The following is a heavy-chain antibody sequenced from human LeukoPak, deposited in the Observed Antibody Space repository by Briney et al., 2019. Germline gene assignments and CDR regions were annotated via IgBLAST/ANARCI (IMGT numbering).Heavy chain of an antibody. CDR2: ISAYNGNT. D-gene: IGHD3-10*01. J-gene: IGHJ6*04. V-gene: IGHV1-18*01. CDR3: ARAGWFGELFDYYYGMDV. CDR1: GGTFSSYA. Sequence: ASVKVSCKASGGTFSSYAISWVRQAPGQGLEWMGWISAYNGNTNYAQKLQGRVTMTTDTSTSTAYMELRSLRSDDTAVYYCARAGWFGELFDYYYGMDVWGKGTTVTVSS.